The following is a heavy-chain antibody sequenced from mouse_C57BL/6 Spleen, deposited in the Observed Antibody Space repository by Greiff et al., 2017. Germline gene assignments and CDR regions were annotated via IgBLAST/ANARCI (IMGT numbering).Heavy chain of an antibody. CDR3: TTGLGGAMDY. CDR2: ITPEDGNT. J-gene: IGHJ4*01. V-gene: IGHV14-1*01. CDR1: GFNITDYY. D-gene: IGHD3-3*01. Sequence: EVQLQQSGAELVRPGASVKLSCTASGFNITDYYMNWVKQRPEQGLEWIGRITPEDGNTDYTPKFKGKATMTADTSSNTAYLQLSSLTSDAAAFYYCTTGLGGAMDYWGQGTSVTVSS.